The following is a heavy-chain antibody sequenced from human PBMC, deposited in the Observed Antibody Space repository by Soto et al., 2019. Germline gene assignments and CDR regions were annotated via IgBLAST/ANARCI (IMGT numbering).Heavy chain of an antibody. Sequence: QVQLVESGGGVVQPGRSLRLSCAASGFTFSSYGMHWVRQAPGKGLEWVAVISYDGSNKYYADSVKGRFTISRDNTKKTLYLQMDSLIAEVTAVYYCAKDQALTILGVVISYYFDSWGQGTLVTVSS. CDR2: ISYDGSNK. CDR1: GFTFSSYG. J-gene: IGHJ4*02. D-gene: IGHD3-3*01. CDR3: AKDQALTILGVVISYYFDS. V-gene: IGHV3-30*18.